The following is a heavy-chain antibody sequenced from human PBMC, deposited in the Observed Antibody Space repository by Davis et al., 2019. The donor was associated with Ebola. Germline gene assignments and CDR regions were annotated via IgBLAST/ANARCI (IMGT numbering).Heavy chain of an antibody. Sequence: HTAGSLTLSCRVSGFTFRDNWMSCVRHVPGKGLVWVSSVNRDGTTKTYADSVKGRFTVSRDNAKNMLYLEMSSLRVEDTAVYYCASYVVGWGRGTLVTVSS. D-gene: IGHD2-15*01. J-gene: IGHJ4*02. V-gene: IGHV3-74*03. CDR1: GFTFRDNW. CDR3: ASYVVG. CDR2: VNRDGTTK.